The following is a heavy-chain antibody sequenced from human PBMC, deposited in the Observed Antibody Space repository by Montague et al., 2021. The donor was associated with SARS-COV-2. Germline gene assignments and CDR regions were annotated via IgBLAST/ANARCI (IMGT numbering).Heavy chain of an antibody. D-gene: IGHD5-18*01. V-gene: IGHV4-34*01. CDR1: GGSFSGYY. Sequence: SETLSLTCAVYGGSFSGYYWCWIRQPPGKGLEWIGEINHSGSTNYNPPLRRRVTIAVDTSKNQFSLTLSSVTAADTAVYYCASGGGYSYGSLDYWGQGTLVTVSS. CDR2: INHSGST. CDR3: ASGGGYSYGSLDY. J-gene: IGHJ4*02.